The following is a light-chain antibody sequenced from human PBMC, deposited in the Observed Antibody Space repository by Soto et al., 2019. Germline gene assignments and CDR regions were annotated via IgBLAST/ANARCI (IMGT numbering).Light chain of an antibody. CDR2: GAS. CDR3: QPYGSSLFT. CDR1: QSVSSSY. J-gene: IGKJ3*01. V-gene: IGKV3-20*01. Sequence: EIVLTQSPGTLSLSPGERATLSCRASQSVSSSYLAWYQQKPGQAPRLLIYGASSRATGIPDRFSGSGSGTDFTLTISRLEPEDFAVYYYQPYGSSLFTFAPGTKVDIK.